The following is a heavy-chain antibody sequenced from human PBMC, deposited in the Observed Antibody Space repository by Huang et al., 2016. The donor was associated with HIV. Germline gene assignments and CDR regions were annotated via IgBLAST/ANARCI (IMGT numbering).Heavy chain of an antibody. J-gene: IGHJ4*02. CDR1: GFSLNTSGVG. D-gene: IGHD2-15*01. CDR3: AHIGDIFAAYSPEYFDY. CDR2: RYWDDAT. V-gene: IGHV2-5*02. Sequence: QITLKESGPTLVKPTQTLTLACTFSGFSLNTSGVGVAWLRPPPGKALEWLALRYWDDATRYRPSLKSRLTISKDPSNNQVVLTMTNMDPVDTASYFCAHIGDIFAAYSPEYFDYWGQGALVTVSS.